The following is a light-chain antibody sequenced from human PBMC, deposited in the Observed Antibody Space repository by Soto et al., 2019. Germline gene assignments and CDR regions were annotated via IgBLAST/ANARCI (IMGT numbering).Light chain of an antibody. V-gene: IGKV3-11*01. CDR3: QQRSNWLT. J-gene: IGKJ4*01. CDR2: DAS. CDR1: QSVTSY. Sequence: EIVLTQSPATLSLSPGERATLSCRASQSVTSYLAWNQQKPGQAPRLPIYDASTRASGTPARFGGSGSGTDFTLTISSLEPEVFAVYDCQQRSNWLTFGGGTKVEIK.